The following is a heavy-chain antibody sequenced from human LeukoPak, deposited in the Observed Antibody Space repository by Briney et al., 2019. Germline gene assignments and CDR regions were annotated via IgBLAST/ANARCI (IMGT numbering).Heavy chain of an antibody. CDR2: IYYSGST. V-gene: IGHV4-59*01. D-gene: IGHD4-17*01. CDR1: GGSLSSYY. J-gene: IGHJ4*02. Sequence: SETLSLTCTVSGGSLSSYYWSWIRQPPGKGLEWIGYIYYSGSTNYNPSLKSRVTISVDTSKNQFSLKLSSVTAADTAVYYCARGMTTVTKSYFDYWGQGTLVTVSS. CDR3: ARGMTTVTKSYFDY.